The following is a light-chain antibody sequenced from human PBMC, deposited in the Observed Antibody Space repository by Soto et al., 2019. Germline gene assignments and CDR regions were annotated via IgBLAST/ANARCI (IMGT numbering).Light chain of an antibody. V-gene: IGKV1-33*01. Sequence: DIQMTQNPSSLSASVGDRVTITCQASQDISSSLNWYQQKPGKAPKLLIYDASNLETGVPSRFSGSGSGTDFTFTISSLQPEDIGTYYCQQYHNLPITFGQGRRLAIK. CDR2: DAS. CDR1: QDISSS. J-gene: IGKJ5*01. CDR3: QQYHNLPIT.